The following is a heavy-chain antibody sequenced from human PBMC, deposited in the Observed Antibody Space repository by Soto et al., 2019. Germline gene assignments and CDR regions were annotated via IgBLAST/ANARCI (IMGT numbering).Heavy chain of an antibody. D-gene: IGHD6-6*01. CDR3: ARWVEVSLDYFDS. CDR2: THYNP. J-gene: IGHJ4*02. V-gene: IGHV6-1*01. CDR1: GDSVSGNSAA. Sequence: PSQTLSLTCAISGDSVSGNSAAWNWIRQSPSRGLEWLGRTHYNPSLKSRVAVSVDTSKNQFSLYLNSVTAADTAVYYCARWVEVSLDYFDSWGQGIPVTVSS.